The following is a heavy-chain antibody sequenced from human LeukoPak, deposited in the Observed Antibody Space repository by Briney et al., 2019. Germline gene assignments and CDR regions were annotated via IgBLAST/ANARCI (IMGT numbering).Heavy chain of an antibody. Sequence: PVKVSCKASGGTFGSYAISWVRQAPGQGLEWMGGIIPIFGTANYAQKFQGRVTITADESTSTAYMELSSLRSEDTAVYYCAREQGNQLQGPGGCFDYWGQGTLVTVSS. CDR1: GGTFGSYA. CDR3: AREQGNQLQGPGGCFDY. J-gene: IGHJ4*02. V-gene: IGHV1-69*13. CDR2: IIPIFGTA. D-gene: IGHD1-14*01.